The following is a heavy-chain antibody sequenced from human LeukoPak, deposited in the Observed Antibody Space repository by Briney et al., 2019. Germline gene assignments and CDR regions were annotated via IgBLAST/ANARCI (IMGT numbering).Heavy chain of an antibody. CDR1: GGSISSYY. CDR2: IYYSGST. V-gene: IGHV4-59*01. CDR3: ARSYCSGGSCLAGYYYGMDV. Sequence: SETLSLTCTGSGGSISSYYWSWIRQPPGKGLEWIGYIYYSGSTNYNPSLKSRVTISVDTSKNQFSLKLSSVTAADTAVYYCARSYCSGGSCLAGYYYGMDVWGKGTTVTVSS. J-gene: IGHJ6*04. D-gene: IGHD2-15*01.